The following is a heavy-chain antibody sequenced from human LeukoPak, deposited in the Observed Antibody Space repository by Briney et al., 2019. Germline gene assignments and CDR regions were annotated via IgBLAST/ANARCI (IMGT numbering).Heavy chain of an antibody. D-gene: IGHD5-24*01. V-gene: IGHV4-4*02. CDR1: GGSISSSNW. J-gene: IGHJ6*03. Sequence: PSETLSLTCAVSGGSISSSNWWSWVRRPPGKGLQWIGEIYHSGSTNYNPSLKSRVTISVDKSKNQFSLKLSSVTAADTAVYYCARERGDGYNPHIDVWGKGTTVTVSS. CDR2: IYHSGST. CDR3: ARERGDGYNPHIDV.